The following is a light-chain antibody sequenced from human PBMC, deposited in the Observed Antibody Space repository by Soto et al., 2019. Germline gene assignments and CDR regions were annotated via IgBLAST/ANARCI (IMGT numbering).Light chain of an antibody. V-gene: IGKV1-39*01. J-gene: IGKJ4*01. Sequence: IQMTQSPSSLSASVGDRVTITCRASQSISSYLNWYQQKPGKAPKLLIYAASSLQSGVPSRFSGSGSETDFTLTISSLQPEDSATYYCQQTNTFPLTFGGGTKVDIK. CDR1: QSISSY. CDR2: AAS. CDR3: QQTNTFPLT.